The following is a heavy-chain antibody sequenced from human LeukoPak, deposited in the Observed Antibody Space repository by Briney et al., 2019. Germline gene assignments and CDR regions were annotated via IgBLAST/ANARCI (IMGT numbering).Heavy chain of an antibody. J-gene: IGHJ4*02. CDR2: IDHTGIT. V-gene: IGHV4-59*12. CDR1: DDSITIYY. CDR3: ARDTYYYDSSGYFSLDY. D-gene: IGHD3-22*01. Sequence: SETLSLTCTVSDDSITIYYWSWIRQPPGKGLEWIGYIDHTGITNYNPSLKSRVTMSVDTSKNQFSLKLSSVTAADTAVYYCARDTYYYDSSGYFSLDYWGQGTLVTVSS.